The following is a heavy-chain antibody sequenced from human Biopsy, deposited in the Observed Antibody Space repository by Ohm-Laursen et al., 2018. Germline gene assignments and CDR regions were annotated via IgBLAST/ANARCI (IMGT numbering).Heavy chain of an antibody. CDR1: GGSIGSFF. CDR2: IYYSGST. D-gene: IGHD5-18*01. Sequence: VTLSLTCTVSGGSIGSFFWSWIRQPPGKGLEWIGYIYYSGSTNFNPSLKSRVTISVDTSKNQFSLKLSSVTAADTAVYFCARGSSYGYDFDYWGQGTLVAVSS. CDR3: ARGSSYGYDFDY. V-gene: IGHV4-59*01. J-gene: IGHJ4*02.